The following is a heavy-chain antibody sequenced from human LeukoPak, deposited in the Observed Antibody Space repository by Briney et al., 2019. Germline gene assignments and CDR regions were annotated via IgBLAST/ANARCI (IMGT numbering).Heavy chain of an antibody. CDR2: ISQSART. J-gene: IGHJ1*01. V-gene: IGHV4-4*02. CDR1: GGSISNNW. D-gene: IGHD3-22*01. Sequence: SGTLSLTCDVTGGSISNNWWTWVRQPPGKGLEWIGEISQSARTNYNPSLKSRVTMSIDKSRNQFSLRMSSVTAADTAVYYCAGVRLGSSGFSEYFEHWGQGTLVTVSS. CDR3: AGVRLGSSGFSEYFEH.